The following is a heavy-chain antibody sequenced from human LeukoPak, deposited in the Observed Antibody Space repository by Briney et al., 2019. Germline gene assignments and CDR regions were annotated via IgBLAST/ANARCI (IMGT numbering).Heavy chain of an antibody. V-gene: IGHV4-59*01. CDR3: ARAGQLDSTGYFDY. D-gene: IGHD1-1*01. Sequence: PSETLSLTCTVSGGSISGYYWSWIRQPPGKGLEWIGYIYYSGSTNYNPSLKSRVTISVDTSKNQFSLRLSSVTAADTAVYYCARAGQLDSTGYFDYWGQGTLVTVSS. CDR1: GGSISGYY. CDR2: IYYSGST. J-gene: IGHJ4*02.